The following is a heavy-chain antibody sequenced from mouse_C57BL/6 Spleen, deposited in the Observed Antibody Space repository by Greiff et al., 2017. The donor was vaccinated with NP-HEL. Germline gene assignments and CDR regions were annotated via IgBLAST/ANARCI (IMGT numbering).Heavy chain of an antibody. CDR3: AREGLYYFDY. V-gene: IGHV1-82*01. CDR2: IYPGDGDT. Sequence: QVQLQQSGPELVKPGASVKISCKASGYAFSSSWMNWVKQRPGQGLEWIGRIYPGDGDTNYNGKFKGKATLTADKSSSTAYMQLSSLTSEDSAVYFCAREGLYYFDYWGQGTTLTVSS. CDR1: GYAFSSSW. J-gene: IGHJ2*01. D-gene: IGHD3-3*01.